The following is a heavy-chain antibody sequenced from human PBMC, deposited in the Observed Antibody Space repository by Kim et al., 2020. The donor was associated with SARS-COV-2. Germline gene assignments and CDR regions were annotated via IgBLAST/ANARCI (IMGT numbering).Heavy chain of an antibody. Sequence: SLKSRVTISVAPSKNQFSLKLSSVTAADTAVYYCARQSIAVAGKGDWFDPWGQGTLVTVSS. D-gene: IGHD6-19*01. V-gene: IGHV4-59*08. CDR3: ARQSIAVAGKGDWFDP. J-gene: IGHJ5*02.